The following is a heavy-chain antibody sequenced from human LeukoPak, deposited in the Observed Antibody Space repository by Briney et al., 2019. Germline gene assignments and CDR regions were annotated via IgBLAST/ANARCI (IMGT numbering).Heavy chain of an antibody. CDR3: TTGYSSGYIEDY. Sequence: NPGGSLRLSCAASGFRFSDAWMSWVRQAPGKGLEWVGRIKRKIDGERTDYVESVKGRFIISRDDSTNTLFLQMNSLKIEDTAVYYCTTGYSSGYIEDYWGQGTRVSVSS. J-gene: IGHJ4*02. D-gene: IGHD3-22*01. CDR1: GFRFSDAW. V-gene: IGHV3-15*01. CDR2: IKRKIDGERT.